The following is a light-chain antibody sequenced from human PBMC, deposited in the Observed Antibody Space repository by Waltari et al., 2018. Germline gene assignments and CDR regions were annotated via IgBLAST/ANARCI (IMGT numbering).Light chain of an antibody. CDR3: SAYTRSGTYV. CDR2: DVT. V-gene: IGLV2-14*03. Sequence: QSALTQAASVSGSPVQSITISCTGTSSDVGGYQSVSWYHQHPGKAPKVLIYDVTNRPSGVSNRFSGSKSGNTASLTISGLQAEDEADYYCSAYTRSGTYVFGTGTKVTVL. CDR1: SSDVGGYQS. J-gene: IGLJ1*01.